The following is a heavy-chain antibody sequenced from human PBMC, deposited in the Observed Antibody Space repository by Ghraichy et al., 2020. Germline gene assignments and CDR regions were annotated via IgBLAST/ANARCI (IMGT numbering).Heavy chain of an antibody. CDR1: GFTFSSYA. J-gene: IGHJ5*02. D-gene: IGHD2-15*01. CDR2: ISGSGGST. Sequence: LSLTCAASGFTFSSYAMSWVRQAPGKGLEWVSAISGSGGSTYYADSVKGRFTISRDNSKNTLYLQMNSLRAEDTAVYYCAKDSGAVVEWFDPWGQGTLVTVSS. CDR3: AKDSGAVVEWFDP. V-gene: IGHV3-23*01.